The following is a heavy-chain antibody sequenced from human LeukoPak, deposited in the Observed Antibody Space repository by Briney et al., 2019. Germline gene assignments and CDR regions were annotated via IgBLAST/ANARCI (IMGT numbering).Heavy chain of an antibody. CDR3: ARCERGSTAMGYYYYYYMDV. D-gene: IGHD5-18*01. CDR1: GGTFISYA. Sequence: GASVKVSCKASGGTFISYAISWVRQAPGQGLEWMGGIIPIFGTANYVQKFQGRVTITTDESTSTAYVQLSSLGSEDTAVYYCARCERGSTAMGYYYYYYMDVWGKGTTVTGSS. J-gene: IGHJ6*03. V-gene: IGHV1-69*05. CDR2: IIPIFGTA.